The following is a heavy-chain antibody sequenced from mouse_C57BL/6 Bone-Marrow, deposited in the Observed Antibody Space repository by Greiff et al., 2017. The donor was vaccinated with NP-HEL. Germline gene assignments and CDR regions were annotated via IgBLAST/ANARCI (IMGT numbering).Heavy chain of an antibody. CDR2: INPSSGYT. Sequence: QVQLQQSGAELARPGASVKMSCKASGYTFTSYTMHWVKQRPGQGLEWIGYINPSSGYTKYNQKFKDKATLTADKSSSTAYMQLSSLTSEDSAVYYCARMDDGYYDAMDYWGQGTSVTVSS. J-gene: IGHJ4*01. D-gene: IGHD2-3*01. CDR1: GYTFTSYT. CDR3: ARMDDGYYDAMDY. V-gene: IGHV1-4*01.